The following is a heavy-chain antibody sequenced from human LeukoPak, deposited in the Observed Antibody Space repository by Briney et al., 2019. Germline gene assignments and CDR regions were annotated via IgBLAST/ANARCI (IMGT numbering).Heavy chain of an antibody. V-gene: IGHV3-21*01. J-gene: IGHJ4*02. CDR1: GFTLSSYS. Sequence: GGSLRLSCAASGFTLSSYSIDLVRPAPGEGVEWVSSISSSSSYIYYADSVKGRFTISRDNAKNSLYLQMNSLRAEDTAVYYCARFSGYCSSTSCTPGDWGQGTLVTVSS. CDR2: ISSSSSYI. CDR3: ARFSGYCSSTSCTPGD. D-gene: IGHD2-2*01.